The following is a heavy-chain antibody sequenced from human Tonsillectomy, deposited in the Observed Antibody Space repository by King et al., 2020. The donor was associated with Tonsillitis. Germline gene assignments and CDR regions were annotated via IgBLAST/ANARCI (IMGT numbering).Heavy chain of an antibody. CDR1: GFSLSNNA. J-gene: IGHJ6*02. CDR3: ARDLNRNLYGLDV. D-gene: IGHD1-14*01. Sequence: QVQLVESGGGVVQPGRSLRLSCAVSGFSLSNNAMHWVRQAPGKGLEWMALIWYDANNEYYADSVEGRFTISRDTSKNTLYLQINALRAEDTAVYYCARDLNRNLYGLDVWGQGTTVTVSS. V-gene: IGHV3-33*01. CDR2: IWYDANNE.